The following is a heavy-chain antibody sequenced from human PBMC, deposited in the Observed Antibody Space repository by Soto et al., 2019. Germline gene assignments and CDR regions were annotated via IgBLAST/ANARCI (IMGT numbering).Heavy chain of an antibody. CDR1: GASIRSTDYC. J-gene: IGHJ5*02. Sequence: SETLSLTCTVSGASIRSTDYCWSWIRQAPGKGLEWIGYVYYTGSTYYNPSLMSRLTISVDTSKNQFSLKLTSVTAAETAVYYCVRTAREGAVAPHWFDRWGQGTQVTVSS. CDR3: VRTAREGAVAPHWFDR. D-gene: IGHD2-21*02. CDR2: VYYTGST. V-gene: IGHV4-30-4*01.